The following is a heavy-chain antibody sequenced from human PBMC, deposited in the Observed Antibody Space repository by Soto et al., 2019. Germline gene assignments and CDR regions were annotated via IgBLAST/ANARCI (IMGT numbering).Heavy chain of an antibody. J-gene: IGHJ3*02. CDR1: GYTFTSYD. CDR3: ARGPRGIVVVVPAHCYAFHI. Sequence: DSVKVSCKASGYTFTSYDINWVRQATGQGLEWMGWMNPNSGNTGYAQKFQGRVTMTRNTSISTAYMELSSLRSEDTAVYYCARGPRGIVVVVPAHCYAFHICGQAPMVTVSS. CDR2: MNPNSGNT. D-gene: IGHD2-15*01. V-gene: IGHV1-8*01.